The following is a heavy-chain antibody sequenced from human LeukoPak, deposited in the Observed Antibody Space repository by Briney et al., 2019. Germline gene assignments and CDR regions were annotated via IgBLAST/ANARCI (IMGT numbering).Heavy chain of an antibody. J-gene: IGHJ6*04. CDR1: GFTFSNYA. CDR2: ISSSGSTI. Sequence: GRSLRLSCAASGFTFSNYAMHWVRQAPGKGLEWVSYISSSGSTIYYADSVKGRFTISRDNAKNSLYLQMNSLRAEDTAVYYCAELGITMIGGVWGKGTTVTISS. CDR3: AELGITMIGGV. V-gene: IGHV3-48*03. D-gene: IGHD3-10*02.